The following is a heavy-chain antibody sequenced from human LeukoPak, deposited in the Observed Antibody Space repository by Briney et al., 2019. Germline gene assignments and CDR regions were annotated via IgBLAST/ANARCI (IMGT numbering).Heavy chain of an antibody. D-gene: IGHD3-22*01. CDR3: ARGHYDSRGFSNPFDL. CDR1: GASISSAC. J-gene: IGHJ3*01. Sequence: PSETLSLTCTVTGASISSACWSWIRQPPGKGLEWIGYICQSGNTGYKPSLQSRVVTSRDTSRNQLSLELSSVTATDTAVYYCARGHYDSRGFSNPFDLWGQGAMVTVSS. V-gene: IGHV4-4*08. CDR2: ICQSGNT.